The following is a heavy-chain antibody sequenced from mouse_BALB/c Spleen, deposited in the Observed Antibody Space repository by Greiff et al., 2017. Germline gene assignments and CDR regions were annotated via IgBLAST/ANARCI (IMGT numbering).Heavy chain of an antibody. V-gene: IGHV5-17*02. CDR2: ISSGSSTI. D-gene: IGHD1-1*01. J-gene: IGHJ4*01. CDR3: ARYYGSSWYAMDY. Sequence: EVKLMESGGGLVQPGGSRKLSCAASGFTFSSFGMHWVRQAPEKGLEWVAYISSGSSTIYYADTVKGRFTISRDNPKNTLFLQMTSLRSEDTAMYYCARYYGSSWYAMDYWGQGTSVTVSS. CDR1: GFTFSSFG.